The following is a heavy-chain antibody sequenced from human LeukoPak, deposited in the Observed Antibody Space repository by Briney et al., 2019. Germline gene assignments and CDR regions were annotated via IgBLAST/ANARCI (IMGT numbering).Heavy chain of an antibody. D-gene: IGHD6-19*01. CDR3: AREHAAVAGIGFDP. V-gene: IGHV3-7*01. CDR2: IKEDGSKT. Sequence: PGGSLRLSCAASGFTFSSYGMHWVRQAPGKGLEWVANIKEDGSKTFYVDSVKGRFTISRDNAKNSLYLQMNSLRAEDTAVYYCAREHAAVAGIGFDPWGQGTLVTVSS. CDR1: GFTFSSYG. J-gene: IGHJ5*02.